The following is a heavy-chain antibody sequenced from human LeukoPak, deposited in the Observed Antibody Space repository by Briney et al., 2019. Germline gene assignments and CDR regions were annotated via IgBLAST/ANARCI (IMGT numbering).Heavy chain of an antibody. CDR2: IYHSGST. Sequence: PLETLSLTCTVSGYSISSGYYWGWIRQPPGKGLEWIGSIYHSGSTYYNPSLKSRVTISVDTSKNQFSLKLSSVTAADTAVYYCARAPAARYCTNGVCYTPAYYYYMDVWGKGTTVTVSS. CDR1: GYSISSGYY. J-gene: IGHJ6*03. D-gene: IGHD2-8*01. V-gene: IGHV4-38-2*02. CDR3: ARAPAARYCTNGVCYTPAYYYYMDV.